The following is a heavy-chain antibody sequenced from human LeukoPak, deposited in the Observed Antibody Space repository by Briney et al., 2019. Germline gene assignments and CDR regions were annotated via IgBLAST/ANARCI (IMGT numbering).Heavy chain of an antibody. V-gene: IGHV3-74*01. D-gene: IGHD2/OR15-2a*01. CDR1: GFTFSSYW. Sequence: PGGSLGLSCTASGFTFSSYWMHWLRQEPRKGLVWVSRISTDGSSRSYADSVKGRFTISRDNGKNTLYLQMNSLRAEDTAVYYCASYLTSIPSGMDVWGQGATVTVSS. J-gene: IGHJ6*02. CDR3: ASYLTSIPSGMDV. CDR2: ISTDGSSR.